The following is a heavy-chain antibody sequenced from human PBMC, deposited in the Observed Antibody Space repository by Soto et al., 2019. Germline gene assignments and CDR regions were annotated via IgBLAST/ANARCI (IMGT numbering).Heavy chain of an antibody. J-gene: IGHJ5*02. V-gene: IGHV3-30*03. CDR3: ARISRYCSGGDCHA. CDR1: GVSFNSYD. D-gene: IGHD2-15*01. CDR2: ISYDGSNT. Sequence: QPGGSLRLSCAASGVSFNSYDMHWVRQAPGKWPEWVAIISYDGSNTYYSGSVRGRFTISRDNSKDTLYLQMHSLRSEDTAIYYCARISRYCSGGDCHAWGQGXQVTVYS.